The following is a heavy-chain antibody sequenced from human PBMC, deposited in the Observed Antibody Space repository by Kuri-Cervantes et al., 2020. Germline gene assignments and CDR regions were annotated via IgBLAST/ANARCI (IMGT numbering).Heavy chain of an antibody. Sequence: GESLKISCAASGFTFSNAWMSWVRQAPGKGLEWVAVISYDGSNKYYADSVKGRFTISRDNSKNTLYLQMNSLRAEDTAVYYCARPRGPLEVGGMDVWGQGTTVTVSS. CDR3: ARPRGPLEVGGMDV. D-gene: IGHD2-15*01. V-gene: IGHV3-30*03. CDR2: ISYDGSNK. CDR1: GFTFSNAW. J-gene: IGHJ6*02.